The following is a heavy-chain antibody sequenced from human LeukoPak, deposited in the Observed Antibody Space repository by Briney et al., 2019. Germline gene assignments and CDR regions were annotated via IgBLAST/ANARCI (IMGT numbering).Heavy chain of an antibody. J-gene: IGHJ6*03. CDR2: IYTSGST. V-gene: IGHV4-61*02. D-gene: IGHD6-19*01. CDR1: GGSISSGSYY. Sequence: SETLSLTCTVSGGSISSGSYYWSWIRQPAGKGLEWIGRIYTSGSTNYNPSLKSRVTISVDTSKNQFSLKLSSVTAADTAVYYCARDSSGWYLGTYYYYYMDVWGKGTTVTISS. CDR3: ARDSSGWYLGTYYYYYMDV.